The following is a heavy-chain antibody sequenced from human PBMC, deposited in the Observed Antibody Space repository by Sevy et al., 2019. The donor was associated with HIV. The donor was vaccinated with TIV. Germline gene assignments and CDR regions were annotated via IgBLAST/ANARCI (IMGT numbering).Heavy chain of an antibody. CDR3: ARDGRQLANHYYYYMDV. Sequence: ASVKVSCKASGGTFSSYAISWVRQAPGQGLEWMGGIIPIFGTANYAQKFQGRVTITADKSTSTAYMELSSLRSEDTAVYYCARDGRQLANHYYYYMDVWGKGTTVTVSS. V-gene: IGHV1-69*06. CDR1: GGTFSSYA. D-gene: IGHD6-13*01. CDR2: IIPIFGTA. J-gene: IGHJ6*03.